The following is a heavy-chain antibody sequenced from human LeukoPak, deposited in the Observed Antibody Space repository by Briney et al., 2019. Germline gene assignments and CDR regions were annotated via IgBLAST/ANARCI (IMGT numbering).Heavy chain of an antibody. Sequence: SETLSLTCTVSGGSISSANYYWSWIRQPAGKGLEWIGRISTSGSTHFNPSLKSRLTISVDSFKNQFSLKLTPVTAADTAVYYCARFVVSNWINGVDAFDIWGQGTMVTVSS. J-gene: IGHJ3*02. CDR1: GGSISSANYY. D-gene: IGHD1/OR15-1a*01. V-gene: IGHV4-61*02. CDR3: ARFVVSNWINGVDAFDI. CDR2: ISTSGST.